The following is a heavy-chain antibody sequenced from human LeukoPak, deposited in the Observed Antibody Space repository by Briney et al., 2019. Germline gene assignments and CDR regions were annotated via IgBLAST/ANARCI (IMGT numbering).Heavy chain of an antibody. CDR1: GFSFSSYG. J-gene: IGHJ4*02. D-gene: IGHD3-10*01. Sequence: GGSPRLSCAASGFSFSSYGMHWVRQAPGKGLEWVAVTWYDGSNKYYADSVKGRFTISRDNSKKTMYLQMNSLRAEDTAVYYCARFEGSQTLDYWGQGTLVTVSS. CDR2: TWYDGSNK. V-gene: IGHV3-33*01. CDR3: ARFEGSQTLDY.